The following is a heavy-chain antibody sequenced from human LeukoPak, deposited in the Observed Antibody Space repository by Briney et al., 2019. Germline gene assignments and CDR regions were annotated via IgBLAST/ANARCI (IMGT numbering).Heavy chain of an antibody. CDR2: TYYRSKWYN. D-gene: IGHD2-21*02. CDR3: ARGMALAYCGGDCYFAD. V-gene: IGHV6-1*01. CDR1: GDSVSSNSAA. J-gene: IGHJ4*02. Sequence: SQTLTLTCAISGDSVSSNSAAWNWIRQSPSRGLEWLGRTYYRSKWYNDYAVSVKSRITINPDTSKNQFSLQLNSVTPEDTAVYYCARGMALAYCGGDCYFADWGQGTLVTVSS.